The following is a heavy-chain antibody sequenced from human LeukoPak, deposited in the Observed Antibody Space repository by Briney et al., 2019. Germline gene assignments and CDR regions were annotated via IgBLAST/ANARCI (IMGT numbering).Heavy chain of an antibody. CDR2: IYHSGST. J-gene: IGHJ5*02. D-gene: IGHD2-15*01. Sequence: SETLSRTCTVSGYSISSGYYWGWIRQPPGKGLEWIGSIYHSGSTYYNPSLKSRVTISVDTSKNQFSLKLNSVTAADTAVYYCARWVAVRFDPWGQGTLVTVSS. CDR1: GYSISSGYY. V-gene: IGHV4-38-2*02. CDR3: ARWVAVRFDP.